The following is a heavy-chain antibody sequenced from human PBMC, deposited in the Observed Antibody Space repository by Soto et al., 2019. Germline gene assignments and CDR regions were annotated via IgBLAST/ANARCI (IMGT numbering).Heavy chain of an antibody. Sequence: QVQLHQWGAGLLKPSDTLSLTCAVYGGSFSGYFWTWIRQPPGKGLEWIGEINHSENTNYSPSLKSRVTISLDTSKNQFSLKLSSVTAADTTVYYCARGLRDSSGYYHVHYFQHWGQGTLVTVSS. CDR3: ARGLRDSSGYYHVHYFQH. J-gene: IGHJ1*01. CDR1: GGSFSGYF. CDR2: INHSENT. D-gene: IGHD3-22*01. V-gene: IGHV4-34*01.